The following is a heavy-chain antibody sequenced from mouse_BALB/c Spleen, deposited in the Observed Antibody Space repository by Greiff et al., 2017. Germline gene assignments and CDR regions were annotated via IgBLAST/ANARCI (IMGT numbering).Heavy chain of an antibody. Sequence: EVQLQESGGGLVKPGGSLKLSCAASGFTFSSYAMSWVRQTPEKRLEWVATISSGGSYTYYPDSVKGRFTISRDNAKNTLYLQMSSLRSEDTAMYYCARHRNGYDGYWGQGTTLTVSA. CDR3: ARHRNGYDGY. CDR1: GFTFSSYA. CDR2: ISSGGSYT. V-gene: IGHV5-9-3*01. J-gene: IGHJ2*01. D-gene: IGHD2-2*01.